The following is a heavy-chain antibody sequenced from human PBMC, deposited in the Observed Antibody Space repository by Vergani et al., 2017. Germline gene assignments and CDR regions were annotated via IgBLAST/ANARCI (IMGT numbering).Heavy chain of an antibody. J-gene: IGHJ4*02. V-gene: IGHV3-48*01. CDR1: GFTFSSSG. D-gene: IGHD2-2*01. CDR2: ISSSSSTK. CDR3: ARDRGCATISCYFSGAFDY. Sequence: EVQLVESGGGLVQPGGSLRLSCAASGFTFSSSGMNWVRQAPGKGLEWVSYISSSSSTKYYAEPVKGRFAISRDNSKNTLILQMNGLRAEDTAVYYCARDRGCATISCYFSGAFDYWGLGTLVSVSS.